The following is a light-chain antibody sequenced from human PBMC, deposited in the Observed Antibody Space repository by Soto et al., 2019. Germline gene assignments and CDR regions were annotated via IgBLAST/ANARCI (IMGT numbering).Light chain of an antibody. CDR3: QTWGTGIHVV. CDR1: SGHSSYA. J-gene: IGLJ2*01. Sequence: QPVLTQSPSASASLGASVKLTCTLSSGHSSYALAWHQQQPGKGPRYLMKLDSDGSHTKGDAIPDRFSGSSAGAERYLTISSLQSEDEADYYCQTWGTGIHVVFGGGTKLTVL. V-gene: IGLV4-69*01. CDR2: LDSDGSH.